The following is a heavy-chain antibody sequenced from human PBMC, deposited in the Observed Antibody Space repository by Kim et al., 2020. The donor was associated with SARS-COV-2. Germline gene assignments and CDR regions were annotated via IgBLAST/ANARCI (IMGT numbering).Heavy chain of an antibody. Sequence: GGSLRLSCAASGFTFSSYWMSWVRQAPGKGLEWVANIKQDGSEKYYVDSVKGRFTISRDNAKNSLYLQMNSLRAEDTAVYYCARESELMVRGVIPYWGQGTLVTVSS. V-gene: IGHV3-7*03. CDR2: IKQDGSEK. CDR3: ARESELMVRGVIPY. CDR1: GFTFSSYW. J-gene: IGHJ4*02. D-gene: IGHD3-10*01.